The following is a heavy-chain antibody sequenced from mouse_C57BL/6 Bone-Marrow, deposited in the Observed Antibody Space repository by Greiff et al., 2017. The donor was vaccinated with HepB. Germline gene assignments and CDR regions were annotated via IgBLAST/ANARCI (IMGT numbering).Heavy chain of an antibody. CDR3: ARDGLDGYYDPGDY. Sequence: VQLQQPGAELVKPGASVKLSCKASGYTFTSYWMHWVKQRPGQGLEWIGMIHPNSGSTNYNEKFKSKATLTVDKSSSTAYMQLGSLTSEDSAVYYCARDGLDGYYDPGDYWGQGTTLTVSS. CDR1: GYTFTSYW. CDR2: IHPNSGST. J-gene: IGHJ2*01. V-gene: IGHV1-64*01. D-gene: IGHD2-3*01.